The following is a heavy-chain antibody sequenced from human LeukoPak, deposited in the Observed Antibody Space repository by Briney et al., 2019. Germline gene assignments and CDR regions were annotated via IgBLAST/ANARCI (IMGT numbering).Heavy chain of an antibody. CDR2: ISGSGGST. V-gene: IGHV3-23*01. CDR3: AKERDSRGYFDY. D-gene: IGHD3-22*01. CDR1: GSTFSTYA. Sequence: PGGSLRLSCAASGSTFSTYAMSWVRQAPGKGLEWVSAISGSGGSTYYADSVKGRFTISRDNSKNTLYLQMNSLRAEDTAVYYCAKERDSRGYFDYWGQGTLVTVSS. J-gene: IGHJ4*02.